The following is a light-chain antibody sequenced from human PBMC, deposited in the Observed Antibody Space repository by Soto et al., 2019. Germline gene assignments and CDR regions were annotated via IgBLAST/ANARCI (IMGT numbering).Light chain of an antibody. V-gene: IGKV1-5*01. CDR3: QQYNSYSEYT. CDR2: DAS. CDR1: QSISSW. J-gene: IGKJ2*01. Sequence: DIQMTQSPSTLSASVGDRVTITCRASQSISSWLAWYQQKPGKAPKLLIYDASSLESGVPSRFSGSGSGTEFTLTISSLQPDDFATYYCQQYNSYSEYTLGQGNKLEIK.